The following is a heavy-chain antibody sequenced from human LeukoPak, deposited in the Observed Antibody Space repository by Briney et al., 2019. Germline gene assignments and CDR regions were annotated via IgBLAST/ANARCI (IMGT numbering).Heavy chain of an antibody. V-gene: IGHV4-34*01. CDR2: INHSGST. CDR3: ARGGLAYCGGDCYYGWFDP. J-gene: IGHJ5*02. D-gene: IGHD2-21*02. Sequence: PLETLSLTCAVYGGSFSGYYWSWIRQPPGKGLEGIGEINHSGSTNYNPSLKSRVTISVDTSKNQFSLKLSSVTAADTAVYYCARGGLAYCGGDCYYGWFDPWGQGTLVTVSS. CDR1: GGSFSGYY.